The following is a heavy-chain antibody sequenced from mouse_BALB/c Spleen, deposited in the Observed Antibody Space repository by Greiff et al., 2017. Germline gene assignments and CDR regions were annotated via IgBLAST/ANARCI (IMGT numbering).Heavy chain of an antibody. CDR1: GYTFTSYW. J-gene: IGHJ1*01. CDR2: IYPSDSYT. V-gene: IGHV1-69*02. Sequence: QVQLQQPGAELVRPGASVKLSCKASGYTFTSYWINWVKQRPGQGLEWIGNIYPSDSYTNYNQKFKDKATLTVDKSSSTAYMQLSSPTSEDSAVYYCTRKDFWYFDVWGAGTTVTVSS. CDR3: TRKDFWYFDV.